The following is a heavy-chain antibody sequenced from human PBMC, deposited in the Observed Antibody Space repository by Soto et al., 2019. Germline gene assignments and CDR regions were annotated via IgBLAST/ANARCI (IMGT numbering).Heavy chain of an antibody. D-gene: IGHD3-10*01. Sequence: PGGSLRLSCAASGFTFSSYSMNWVRQAPGKGLEWVSYISSSSSTIYYADSVKGRFTISRDNAKNSLYLQMNSLRDEDTAVYYCARDGYYYGSGSYYQVYYYYGMDVWGQGTTVTVSS. CDR3: ARDGYYYGSGSYYQVYYYYGMDV. V-gene: IGHV3-48*02. J-gene: IGHJ6*02. CDR2: ISSSSSTI. CDR1: GFTFSSYS.